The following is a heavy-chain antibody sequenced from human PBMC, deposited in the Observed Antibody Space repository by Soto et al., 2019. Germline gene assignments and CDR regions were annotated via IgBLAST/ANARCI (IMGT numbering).Heavy chain of an antibody. J-gene: IGHJ4*02. CDR1: GGSISSYY. CDR3: ARHAILTGYQFDY. V-gene: IGHV4-59*08. Sequence: PSETLSLTCTVSGGSISSYYWSWIRQPPGKGLEWIGYIYYSGSTNYNPSLKSRVTISVDTSKNQFSLELSSVTAADTAVYYCARHAILTGYQFDYWGQGTLVTVSS. CDR2: IYYSGST. D-gene: IGHD3-9*01.